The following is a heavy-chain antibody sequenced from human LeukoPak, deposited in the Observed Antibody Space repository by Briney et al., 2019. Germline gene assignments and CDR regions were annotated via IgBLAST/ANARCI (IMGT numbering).Heavy chain of an antibody. D-gene: IGHD5-24*01. CDR3: ARVQGEMATIGTY. CDR1: GYTLTDYY. Sequence: ASVKVSCKTSGYTLTDYYMHWVRQAPGQGLEWMGWINPNSGGTNYAQKFQGRVTMTRDTSISTAYMELSRLRSDDTAVYYCARVQGEMATIGTYWGQGTLVTVSS. CDR2: INPNSGGT. J-gene: IGHJ4*02. V-gene: IGHV1-2*02.